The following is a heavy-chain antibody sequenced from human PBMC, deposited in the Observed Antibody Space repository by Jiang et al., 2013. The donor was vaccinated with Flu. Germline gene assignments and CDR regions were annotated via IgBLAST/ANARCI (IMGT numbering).Heavy chain of an antibody. CDR2: INPDSGGT. V-gene: IGHV1-2*02. J-gene: IGHJ6*02. Sequence: SGAEVKKPGASVKVSCKASGYTFTDYYIHWVRQAPGQGPEWMGWINPDSGGTFYAQRFQGRVTMTRDTSISTVYMELSSPRSDDTAMYYCARDRMRGRYGMDVWGRETSVTVSS. CDR3: ARDRMRGRYGMDV. CDR1: GYTFTDYY.